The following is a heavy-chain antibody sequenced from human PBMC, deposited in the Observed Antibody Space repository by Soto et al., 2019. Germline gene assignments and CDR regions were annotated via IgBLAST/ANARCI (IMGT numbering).Heavy chain of an antibody. D-gene: IGHD6-13*01. CDR2: ISAYNGNT. CDR1: GYTFTSYG. Sequence: QVQLVQSGAEVKKPEASVKVSCKASGYTFTSYGISWVRQAPGQGLEWMGWISAYNGNTNYAQKLQGRVTMTTDTSTSTAYMELRSLRADDTAVYYCARASSSWLPLTYNWFDPWGQGTLVTVSS. V-gene: IGHV1-18*01. CDR3: ARASSSWLPLTYNWFDP. J-gene: IGHJ5*02.